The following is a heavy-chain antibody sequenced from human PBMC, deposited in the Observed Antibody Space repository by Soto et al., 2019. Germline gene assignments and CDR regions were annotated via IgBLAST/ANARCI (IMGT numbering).Heavy chain of an antibody. Sequence: GGSLRLSCAASGFTFTSYSINWVRQAPGKGLEWVSSISSSSSYIYYADSVKGRFTISRDNAKNSLYLQMNSLRAEDTAGYYCARERVSYVQLPYAPMDVWGKGTTVTVSS. D-gene: IGHD2-2*01. V-gene: IGHV3-21*01. CDR3: ARERVSYVQLPYAPMDV. J-gene: IGHJ6*04. CDR1: GFTFTSYS. CDR2: ISSSSSYI.